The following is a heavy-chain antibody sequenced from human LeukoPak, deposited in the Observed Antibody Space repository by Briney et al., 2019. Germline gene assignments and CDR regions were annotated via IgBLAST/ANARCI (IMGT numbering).Heavy chain of an antibody. Sequence: GGSLRLSCAASGFTFSSYAMSWVRQAPGKGLEWVSAISGSGGSTYYADSVKGRFTISRDNSKNTLYLQMNSLRAEDTAVYYCAKPIVVVVAATLDAFDIWGQGTMVTVSS. CDR3: AKPIVVVVAATLDAFDI. J-gene: IGHJ3*02. D-gene: IGHD2-15*01. CDR2: ISGSGGST. CDR1: GFTFSSYA. V-gene: IGHV3-23*01.